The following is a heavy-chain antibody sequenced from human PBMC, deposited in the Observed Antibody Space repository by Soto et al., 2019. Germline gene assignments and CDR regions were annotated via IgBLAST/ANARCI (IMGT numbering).Heavy chain of an antibody. J-gene: IGHJ4*02. V-gene: IGHV4-61*01. Sequence: ETLSLTCIVSGASVSSNSYYWTWIRQPPGKGLEWIGYTDYSGSTKYNPSLKSRATISVDTSNNQFSLRVSSVTAADTAMYYCARADRQYCSVSTCYIFDYWGQGTQVTVSS. CDR2: TDYSGST. D-gene: IGHD2-2*02. CDR1: GASVSSNSYY. CDR3: ARADRQYCSVSTCYIFDY.